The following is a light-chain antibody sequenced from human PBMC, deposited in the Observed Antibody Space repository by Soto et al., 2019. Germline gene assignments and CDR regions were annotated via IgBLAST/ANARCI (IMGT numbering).Light chain of an antibody. Sequence: QSVLTQAASVSGSPGQSITISCTGTSCDVGGYNYVSWYQQHPGKAPKLMIYDVSNRPSGVSNRFSGSKSGNTASLTISGLQAEDEADYYCSSYTSSSTDVVFGGGTKVTVL. CDR3: SSYTSSSTDVV. CDR1: SCDVGGYNY. CDR2: DVS. J-gene: IGLJ2*01. V-gene: IGLV2-14*01.